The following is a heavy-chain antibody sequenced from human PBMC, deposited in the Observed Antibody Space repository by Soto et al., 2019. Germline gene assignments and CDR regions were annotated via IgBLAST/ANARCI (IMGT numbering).Heavy chain of an antibody. V-gene: IGHV1-46*01. Sequence: ASVKVSCKASGYTFTSYYIHWVRQAPGQGLEWMGIINPSGGSTSYAQKFQGRVTITRDTSTSTVYMDLSSLSSEDTAVYYCARASSGYYSYFDYWGQGTLVTVSS. CDR3: ARASSGYYSYFDY. CDR2: INPSGGST. J-gene: IGHJ4*02. D-gene: IGHD3-22*01. CDR1: GYTFTSYY.